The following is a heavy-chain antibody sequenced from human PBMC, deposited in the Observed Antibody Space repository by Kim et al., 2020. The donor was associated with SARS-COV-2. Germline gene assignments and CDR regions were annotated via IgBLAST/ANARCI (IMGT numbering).Heavy chain of an antibody. CDR3: ARGQLGSSSHLRYYYYYGMDV. Sequence: GGSLRLSCAASGFTFSSYDMHWVRQATGKGLEWVSAIGTAGDPYYPGSVKGRFTISRENAKNSLYLQMNSLRAGDTAVYYCARGQLGSSSHLRYYYYYGMDVWGQGTTVTVSS. D-gene: IGHD6-13*01. V-gene: IGHV3-13*05. J-gene: IGHJ6*02. CDR1: GFTFSSYD. CDR2: IGTAGDP.